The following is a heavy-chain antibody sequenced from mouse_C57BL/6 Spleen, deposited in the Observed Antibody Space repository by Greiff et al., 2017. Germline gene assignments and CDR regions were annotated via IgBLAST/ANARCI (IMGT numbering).Heavy chain of an antibody. CDR2: ISSGGSYT. J-gene: IGHJ4*01. Sequence: EVKLMESGGDLVKPGGSLKLSCAASGFTFSSYGMSWVRQTPDKRLEWVATISSGGSYTYYPDSVKGRFTISRDNAKNTRYLQMSSLKSEDTAMYYCARQGDYGNYGYAMDYWGQGTSVTVSS. V-gene: IGHV5-6*01. D-gene: IGHD2-1*01. CDR1: GFTFSSYG. CDR3: ARQGDYGNYGYAMDY.